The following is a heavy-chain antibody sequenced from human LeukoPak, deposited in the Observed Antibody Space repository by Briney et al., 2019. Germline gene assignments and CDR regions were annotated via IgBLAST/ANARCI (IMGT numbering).Heavy chain of an antibody. D-gene: IGHD1-26*01. CDR2: INGDDSAR. CDR1: GFTFSTYW. Sequence: GGSLRLSCAAYGFTFSTYWMAWVRQAPGKGLEWVANINGDDSARHQADSVKGRFTISRDNAQNSVYVQMSSLRGEDTAIYYCARDVVGSLDYWGQGTLVTVSS. J-gene: IGHJ4*02. CDR3: ARDVVGSLDY. V-gene: IGHV3-7*01.